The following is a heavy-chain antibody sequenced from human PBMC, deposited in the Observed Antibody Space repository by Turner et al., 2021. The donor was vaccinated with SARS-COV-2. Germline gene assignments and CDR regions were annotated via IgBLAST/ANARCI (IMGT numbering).Heavy chain of an antibody. CDR1: GGSISSSSYY. J-gene: IGHJ6*02. Sequence: QLQLQESGPGLVKPSETLSLTCTVSGGSISSSSYYWGWIRQPPGMGLEWIGSIYYSGSTYYNPSLKSRVTISVDTSKNQFTLKLSSVTAADTAVYYCATEMTTVTLYYYYGIDVWGQGTTVTVSS. V-gene: IGHV4-39*01. D-gene: IGHD4-4*01. CDR2: IYYSGST. CDR3: ATEMTTVTLYYYYGIDV.